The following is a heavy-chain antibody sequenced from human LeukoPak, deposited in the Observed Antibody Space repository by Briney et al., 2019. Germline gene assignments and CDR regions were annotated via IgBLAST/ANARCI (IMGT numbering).Heavy chain of an antibody. CDR3: ARDAYSSGWYLLNY. J-gene: IGHJ4*02. D-gene: IGHD6-19*01. Sequence: ASVKVSCKASGGTFSSYAISWVRQAPGQGLEWMGGIIPIFGTANYAQKFQGRVTITADESTSTAYMELSSLRSEGTAVYYCARDAYSSGWYLLNYWGQGTLVTVSS. V-gene: IGHV1-69*13. CDR1: GGTFSSYA. CDR2: IIPIFGTA.